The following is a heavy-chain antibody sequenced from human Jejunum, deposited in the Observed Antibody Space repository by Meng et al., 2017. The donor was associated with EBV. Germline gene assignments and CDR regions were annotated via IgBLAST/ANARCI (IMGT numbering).Heavy chain of an antibody. CDR3: SRDLVGSADD. CDR1: GFTLHLYW. CDR2: INEDGRIT. Sequence: VSVVEFWGAFCNPWESLRLSCACSGFTLHLYWMHWSRQAPGKGLVCVSRINEDGRITTYADYVKGRFTISRDNTKNTLYLQMNSLRAEDTAVYFCSRDLVGSADDWGQGTLVTVSS. V-gene: IGHV3-74*01. J-gene: IGHJ4*02. D-gene: IGHD6-25*01.